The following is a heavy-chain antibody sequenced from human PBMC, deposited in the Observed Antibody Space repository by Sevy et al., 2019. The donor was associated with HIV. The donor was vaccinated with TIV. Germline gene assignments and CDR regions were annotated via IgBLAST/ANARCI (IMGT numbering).Heavy chain of an antibody. D-gene: IGHD3-22*01. V-gene: IGHV1-46*02. Sequence: ASVKVSCKASGYNLNNYYIHWVRQAPGQGLEWMGLINPSGGSTSYAQKFQGRVTMTRDTSTRTLHMELSSLRSEDTAVYYCARVYYYDYSGPGYWGQGTLVTVSS. J-gene: IGHJ4*02. CDR3: ARVYYYDYSGPGY. CDR1: GYNLNNYY. CDR2: INPSGGST.